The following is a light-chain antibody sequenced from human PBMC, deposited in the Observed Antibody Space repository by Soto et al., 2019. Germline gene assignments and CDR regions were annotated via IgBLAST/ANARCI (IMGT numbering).Light chain of an antibody. Sequence: SALTHPATVSGTPGQSITISCTGTSRDVGLYDYVSWYQQRPGKAPQLMIYAVSNRPSGVSNRFSASKSGNTASLFISGLQAEDEADYYCSSYTSDSSYVFGSGTKVTVL. CDR1: SRDVGLYDY. CDR2: AVS. V-gene: IGLV2-14*01. CDR3: SSYTSDSSYV. J-gene: IGLJ1*01.